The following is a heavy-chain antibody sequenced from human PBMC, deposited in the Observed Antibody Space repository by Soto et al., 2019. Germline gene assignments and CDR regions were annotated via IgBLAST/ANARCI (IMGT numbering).Heavy chain of an antibody. CDR3: ARVANHGSGRYLDY. Sequence: PSLLIPLTYTVSDGYIRNGGYYWSWIRKHPGKGLEWIGYIYYSGSTYYNPSLKSRVTISVDTSKNQFSLKLSSVTAADTAVYYCARVANHGSGRYLDYWGQGTLVTVSS. D-gene: IGHD3-10*01. J-gene: IGHJ4*02. V-gene: IGHV4-31*03. CDR1: DGYIRNGGYY. CDR2: IYYSGST.